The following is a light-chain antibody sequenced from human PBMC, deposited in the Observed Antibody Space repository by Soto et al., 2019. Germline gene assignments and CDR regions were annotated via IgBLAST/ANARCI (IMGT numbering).Light chain of an antibody. V-gene: IGKV3-11*01. CDR1: QSVGNN. CDR2: EAS. Sequence: EIGLTQSPATLSLSPGERATLSCRASQSVGNNLAWYQQKPGQAPGLLIYEASTRATGIPARFSGSGSGTDFTLTISSLEPEDFAVYYCQQHAHWPLTFGGGTKVEIK. J-gene: IGKJ4*01. CDR3: QQHAHWPLT.